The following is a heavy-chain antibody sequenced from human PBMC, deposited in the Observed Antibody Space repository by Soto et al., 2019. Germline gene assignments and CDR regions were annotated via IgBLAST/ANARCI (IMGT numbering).Heavy chain of an antibody. CDR3: ARDARQWIPYWYFDL. CDR1: GGSFSGYY. J-gene: IGHJ2*01. CDR2: IKHSGST. Sequence: QVQLQQWGAGLLKPSETLSLTCAVYGGSFSGYYWSWIRQPPGKGLEWIGEIKHSGSTNYNPSLKSRVTISVDTSKNQFSLKLSSVTAADTAVYYCARDARQWIPYWYFDLWGRGTLVTVSS. V-gene: IGHV4-34*01. D-gene: IGHD5-18*01.